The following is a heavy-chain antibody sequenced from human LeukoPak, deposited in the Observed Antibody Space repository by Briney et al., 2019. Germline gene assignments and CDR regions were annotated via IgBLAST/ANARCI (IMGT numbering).Heavy chain of an antibody. CDR3: ARGLSPRINMVRGVRPPFRGVFDY. CDR1: GGSFSGYY. Sequence: SETLSLTCAVYGGSFSGYYWSWIRQPPGKGLEWIGEINHSGSTNYNPSLKSRVTISVDTSKNRFSLKLSSVTAADTAVYYCARGLSPRINMVRGVRPPFRGVFDYWGQGTLVTVSS. J-gene: IGHJ4*02. V-gene: IGHV4-34*01. D-gene: IGHD3-10*01. CDR2: INHSGST.